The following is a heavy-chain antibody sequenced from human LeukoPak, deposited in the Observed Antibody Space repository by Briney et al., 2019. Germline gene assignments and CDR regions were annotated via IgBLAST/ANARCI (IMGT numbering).Heavy chain of an antibody. V-gene: IGHV1-2*02. CDR2: INPNSGGT. J-gene: IGHJ4*02. D-gene: IGHD3-22*01. CDR3: ARWGYDSSGYYIDY. CDR1: GYTFTGYY. Sequence: ASVKVSCKASGYTFTGYYMHWVRQAPGQGLEWMGWINPNSGGTNYAQKFQGRVTMTRDTSISTAYMELGRLRSDDTAVYYCARWGYDSSGYYIDYWGQGTLVTVSS.